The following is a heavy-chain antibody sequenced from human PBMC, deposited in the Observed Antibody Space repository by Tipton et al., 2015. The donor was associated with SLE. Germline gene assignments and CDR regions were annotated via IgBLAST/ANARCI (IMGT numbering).Heavy chain of an antibody. Sequence: SLTCTVSGGSISSHYWSWIRQPPGKGLEWIGYIYYSGSTNYNPSLKSRVTISVDTSKNQFSLKLSSVTAADTAVYYCARNDFWSGYSGDYWGQGTLVTVSS. CDR1: GGSISSHY. CDR2: IYYSGST. V-gene: IGHV4-59*08. D-gene: IGHD3-3*01. CDR3: ARNDFWSGYSGDY. J-gene: IGHJ4*02.